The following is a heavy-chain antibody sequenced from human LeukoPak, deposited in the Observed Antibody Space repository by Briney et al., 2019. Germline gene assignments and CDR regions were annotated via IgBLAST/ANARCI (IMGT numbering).Heavy chain of an antibody. CDR2: IYSSGGT. D-gene: IGHD6-6*01. CDR3: ARVPYGGSASLFDY. J-gene: IGHJ4*02. CDR1: GGSIGSYY. V-gene: IGHV4-59*01. Sequence: PSETLSLTCTVSGGSIGSYYWSWIRQPPGKGLEWIGYIYSSGGTNYNPSLKSRVTISVDTSKNQFSLKLSSVTAADTAFYYCARVPYGGSASLFDYWGQGTLVTVYS.